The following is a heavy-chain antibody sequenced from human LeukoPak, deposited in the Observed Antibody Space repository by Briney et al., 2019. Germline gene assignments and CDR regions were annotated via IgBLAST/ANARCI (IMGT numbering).Heavy chain of an antibody. CDR2: INPNSGGT. CDR1: GYTFTGYY. J-gene: IGHJ4*02. Sequence: ASVKVSCKASGYTFTGYYMHWVRQAPGQGLEWMGWINPNSGGTNYAQKFQGRVTMTRDTSISTAYMELSRLRSDDTAVYYCARVDMVRGVTLDYWGQGTLVTVSS. D-gene: IGHD3-10*01. CDR3: ARVDMVRGVTLDY. V-gene: IGHV1-2*02.